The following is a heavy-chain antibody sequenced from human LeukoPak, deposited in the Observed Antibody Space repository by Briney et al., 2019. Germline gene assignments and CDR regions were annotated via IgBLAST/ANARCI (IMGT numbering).Heavy chain of an antibody. CDR1: GGSFSGYY. Sequence: SETLSLTCAVYGGSFSGYYWSWIRQPPGQGLEWIGEINHSGSTNYNPSLKSRVTISVDTSKNQFSLKLSSVTAADTAVYYCARRIALYYGDYGWYFDLWGRGTLVTVSS. J-gene: IGHJ2*01. D-gene: IGHD4-17*01. CDR3: ARRIALYYGDYGWYFDL. V-gene: IGHV4-34*01. CDR2: INHSGST.